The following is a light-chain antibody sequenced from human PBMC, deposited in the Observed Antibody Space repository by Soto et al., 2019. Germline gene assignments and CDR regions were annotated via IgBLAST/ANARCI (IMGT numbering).Light chain of an antibody. J-gene: IGLJ2*01. Sequence: QSALTQPPPASGSPGQSVTISCTGTSSDVGDYNYVSWYQQHPGKAPKLMIYEVNKRPSGVPDRFSGSKSGNTASLTVSGLQAEDEADYYCSSYAGYSNLVFGGGTKLTVL. V-gene: IGLV2-8*01. CDR2: EVN. CDR3: SSYAGYSNLV. CDR1: SSDVGDYNY.